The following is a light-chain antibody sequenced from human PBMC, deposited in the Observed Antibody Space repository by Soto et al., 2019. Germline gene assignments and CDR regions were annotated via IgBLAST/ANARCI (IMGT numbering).Light chain of an antibody. CDR2: AAA. V-gene: IGKV1-27*01. CDR1: QGISSY. Sequence: DIQMTQSPSSLSASVGDRVTITCRASQGISSYLGWYQQKPGKAPKLLIYAAATLQSGVPPRFSGSGSGTDFTLTISSLQPEDVATYYWQKYNSAPLTFGGGTKVEIK. CDR3: QKYNSAPLT. J-gene: IGKJ4*01.